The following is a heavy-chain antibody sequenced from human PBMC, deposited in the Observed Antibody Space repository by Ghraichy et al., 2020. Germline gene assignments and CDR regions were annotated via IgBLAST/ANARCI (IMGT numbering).Heavy chain of an antibody. CDR2: INHSGST. D-gene: IGHD5-12*01. Sequence: SETLSLTCAVYGGSFSGYYWSWIRQPPGKGLEWIGEINHSGSTNYNPSLKSRVTISVDTSKNQFSLKLSSVTAADTAVYYCARDSGYDSRSFDYWGQGTLVTVSS. V-gene: IGHV4-34*01. CDR3: ARDSGYDSRSFDY. J-gene: IGHJ4*02. CDR1: GGSFSGYY.